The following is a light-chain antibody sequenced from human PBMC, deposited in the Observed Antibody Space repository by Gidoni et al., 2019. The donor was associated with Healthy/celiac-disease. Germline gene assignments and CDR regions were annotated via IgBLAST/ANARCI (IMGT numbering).Light chain of an antibody. Sequence: EIVLTQSPGTLSLSPGERATLPCKASQSVSSSYLAWYQQKPGQAPRRLIYGASSRATGSPDRFSGSGSGTDFTLTISRLEPEDFAVYYCQQYGSSPWTFGQGTKVEIK. CDR1: QSVSSSY. J-gene: IGKJ1*01. CDR3: QQYGSSPWT. CDR2: GAS. V-gene: IGKV3-20*01.